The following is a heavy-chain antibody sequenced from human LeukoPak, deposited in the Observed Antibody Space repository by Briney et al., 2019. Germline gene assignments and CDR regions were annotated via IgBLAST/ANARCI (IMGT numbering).Heavy chain of an antibody. CDR1: GFTFSSYW. V-gene: IGHV3-7*01. J-gene: IGHJ6*02. CDR3: XXXXXXXXXXXYXYYGMDV. CDR2: IKQDGREK. Sequence: GGSLRLSCAASGFTFSSYWMSWVRQAPGKGLEWVANIKQDGREKYYVDSVKGRFTISRANAKNSLYLERKRPRAEDMSVYYRXXXXXXXXXXXYXYYGMDVWGQGTTVTVSS.